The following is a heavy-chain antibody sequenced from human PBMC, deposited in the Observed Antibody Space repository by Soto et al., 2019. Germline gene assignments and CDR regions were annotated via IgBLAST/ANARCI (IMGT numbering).Heavy chain of an antibody. Sequence: EVQLVESGGGLVKPGGSLRLSCAASGFTVSSNYMSWVRQAPGKGLEWVSVNSGGSTYYADSVKGRFTISRDNSKNTLYLQMNSLRAEDTAVYYCAREEVGATTGFDYWGQGTLVTVSS. CDR1: GFTVSSNY. CDR3: AREEVGATTGFDY. CDR2: NSGGST. J-gene: IGHJ4*02. V-gene: IGHV3-66*01. D-gene: IGHD1-26*01.